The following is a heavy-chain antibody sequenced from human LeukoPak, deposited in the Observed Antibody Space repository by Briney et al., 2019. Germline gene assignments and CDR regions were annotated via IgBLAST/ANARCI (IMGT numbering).Heavy chain of an antibody. Sequence: PGGSLRLSCAASGFTFSSYWLHWVRQAPGKGLVWVSRINSDGSSSSYADSVKGRFTISGDNAKNTLYLQMNSLRAEDTAVYYCTKGGTTLFDYWGQGTLVTVSS. V-gene: IGHV3-74*01. J-gene: IGHJ4*02. CDR3: TKGGTTLFDY. CDR2: INSDGSSS. D-gene: IGHD1-1*01. CDR1: GFTFSSYW.